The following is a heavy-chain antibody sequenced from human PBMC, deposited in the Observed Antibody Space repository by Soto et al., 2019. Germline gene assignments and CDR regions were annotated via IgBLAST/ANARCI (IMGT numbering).Heavy chain of an antibody. Sequence: QVPLVQSGAEVKKPGASVKVSCKASGYTFTSYGISWVRQAPGQGLEWMGWISAYNGNTNYAQKLQGRVTMTTDTSTSTAYMELRSLRSDDTAVYYCARDRPGYSSGWYKGDAFDIWGQGTMVTVSS. D-gene: IGHD6-19*01. CDR2: ISAYNGNT. J-gene: IGHJ3*02. CDR3: ARDRPGYSSGWYKGDAFDI. CDR1: GYTFTSYG. V-gene: IGHV1-18*01.